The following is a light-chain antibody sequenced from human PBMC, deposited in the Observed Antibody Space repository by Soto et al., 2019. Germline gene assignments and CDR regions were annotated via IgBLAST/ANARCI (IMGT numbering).Light chain of an antibody. CDR2: EVN. J-gene: IGLJ2*01. CDR1: NSDVGSYNL. V-gene: IGLV2-23*02. CDR3: CSYGGSSLFV. Sequence: QSALTQPASVSGSPGQSITISCTGTNSDVGSYNLVSWYQQLPGKAPKLIIFEVNERPSGISNRFSGSKSGNTASLTISELDGEEDAHYYCCSYGGSSLFVFGGGTKLTVL.